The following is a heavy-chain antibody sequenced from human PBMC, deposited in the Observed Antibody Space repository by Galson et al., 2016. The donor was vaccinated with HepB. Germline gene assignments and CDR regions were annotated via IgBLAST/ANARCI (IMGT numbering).Heavy chain of an antibody. CDR3: ARDGYNYDPLDS. CDR1: GFTLNSYW. Sequence: SLRLSCAASGFTLNSYWMSWVRQAPGKGLQWVTSISGTGGTTYYADSVKGRFTISRDNSKSTMYLQMNGLRAEDTALYYCARDGYNYDPLDSWGQGALVIVSS. CDR2: ISGTGGTT. V-gene: IGHV3-23*01. D-gene: IGHD5-24*01. J-gene: IGHJ4*02.